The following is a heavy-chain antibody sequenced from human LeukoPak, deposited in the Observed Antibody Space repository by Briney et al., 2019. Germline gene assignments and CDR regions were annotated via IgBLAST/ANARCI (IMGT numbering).Heavy chain of an antibody. CDR1: GYTFTGYY. V-gene: IGHV1-2*06. J-gene: IGHJ3*02. CDR2: INPNSGGT. CDR3: ARGIVVPAAGDDAFDI. Sequence: GASVKVSCKASGYTFTGYYMHWVRQAPGQGLEWMGRINPNSGGTNYAQKFQGRVTMTRDTSISTAYMELSRLRSDDTAVYYCARGIVVPAAGDDAFDIWGQGTMVTVSS. D-gene: IGHD2-2*01.